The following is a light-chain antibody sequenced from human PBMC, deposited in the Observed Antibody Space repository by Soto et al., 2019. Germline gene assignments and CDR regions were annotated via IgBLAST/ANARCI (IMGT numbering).Light chain of an antibody. CDR3: QQSYNTPRT. Sequence: DIQMTQSPSSLSASVGDRVTITCRASQSISRNLNWYQQKPWTAPKLLMFGASTLQSGVPSRFSGSGSGTDFTLTITSLQPEDFATYYCQQSYNTPRTFGQGTKVEI. J-gene: IGKJ1*01. V-gene: IGKV1-39*01. CDR2: GAS. CDR1: QSISRN.